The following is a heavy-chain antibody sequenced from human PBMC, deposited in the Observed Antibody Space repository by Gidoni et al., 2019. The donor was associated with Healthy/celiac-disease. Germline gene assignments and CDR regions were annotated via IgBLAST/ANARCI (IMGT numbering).Heavy chain of an antibody. V-gene: IGHV1-24*01. Sequence: QVQLVQSGAAVKKPGASVKVSCKVSGYTLTELSMHWVRQAPGKGLEWMGGFDPEDGETIYAQKFQGRVTMTEDTSTDTAYMELSSLRSEDTAVYYCATSAPYGSGSYFQNSNWFDPWGQGTLVTVSS. CDR2: FDPEDGET. D-gene: IGHD3-10*01. CDR1: GYTLTELS. J-gene: IGHJ5*02. CDR3: ATSAPYGSGSYFQNSNWFDP.